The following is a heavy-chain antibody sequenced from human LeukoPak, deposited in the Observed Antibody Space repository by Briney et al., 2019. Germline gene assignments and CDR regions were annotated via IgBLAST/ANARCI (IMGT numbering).Heavy chain of an antibody. CDR3: ARVRVGALEDYLDS. CDR2: LDNTDRT. D-gene: IGHD3-16*01. V-gene: IGHV3-53*01. Sequence: GGSLRLSCAASGFTVSSSYMSWVRQAPGQGLEWVSVLDNTDRTYYADSVKGRFTISRDNSKNTVYLQMNSLRAEDTTVYYCARVRVGALEDYLDSWGQGTLVTVSS. CDR1: GFTVSSSY. J-gene: IGHJ4*02.